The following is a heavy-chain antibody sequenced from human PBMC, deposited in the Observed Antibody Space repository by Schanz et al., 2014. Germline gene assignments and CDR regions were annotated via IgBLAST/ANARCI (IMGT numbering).Heavy chain of an antibody. CDR3: AKTPREYCNYDNCPNWFDS. V-gene: IGHV3-23*03. J-gene: IGHJ5*01. Sequence: EVQLLESGGGLVEPGGSLRLSCAASGFSFSSYAMGWVRQARGKGLEWVSFVHPGGSTYYPDSVKGRFTISRDSSKNTLYLQMNSLRAEDTAVYYCAKTPREYCNYDNCPNWFDSWGQGTLVNVSS. CDR1: GFSFSSYA. CDR2: FVHPGGST. D-gene: IGHD2-15*01.